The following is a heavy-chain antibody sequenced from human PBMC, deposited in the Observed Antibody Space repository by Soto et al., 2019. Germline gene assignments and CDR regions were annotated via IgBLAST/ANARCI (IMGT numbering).Heavy chain of an antibody. CDR2: ISYDGSNK. J-gene: IGHJ4*02. Sequence: GGSLRLSCAASGFSFSSYAMHWVRQAPGKGLGWVAIISYDGSNKYYADSVKGRFTISRDNSKNTLYLQMNSLRTEDTAVYYCARGPSSLTRFDYWGQGTLVTVSS. CDR3: ARGPSSLTRFDY. CDR1: GFSFSSYA. D-gene: IGHD2-2*01. V-gene: IGHV3-30-3*01.